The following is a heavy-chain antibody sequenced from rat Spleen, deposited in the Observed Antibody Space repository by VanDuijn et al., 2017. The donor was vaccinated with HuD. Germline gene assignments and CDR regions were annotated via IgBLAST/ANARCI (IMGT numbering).Heavy chain of an antibody. J-gene: IGHJ2*01. CDR2: INTDGGST. CDR1: GFTFSSYW. D-gene: IGHD2-1*01. CDR3: ARGAAGIYLGYFDY. V-gene: IGHV5-58*01. Sequence: EAQLVETGGGLVQPGRSLKLSCVASGFTFSSYWMYWIRQAPGKGLEWVSSINTDGGSTYYPDSVKGRFTISRDNAENTVYLHMDSLRSEESATYYCARGAAGIYLGYFDYWGQGVMVTVSS.